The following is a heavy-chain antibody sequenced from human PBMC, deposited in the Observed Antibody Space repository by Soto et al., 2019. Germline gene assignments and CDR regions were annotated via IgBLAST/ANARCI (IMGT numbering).Heavy chain of an antibody. V-gene: IGHV3-23*01. CDR1: GFIFNNFA. D-gene: IGHD5-18*01. Sequence: VQLLESGGGLLQPGGSRRLSCVASGFIFNNFAMVWVRQAPGKGLEWVSSITASGGSTYYADSVRGRFTVSRDRSKSTVFLQMDRLSADDTAVYYCAKVTYSYAHGGFDIWGQGTMVIVSS. CDR3: AKVTYSYAHGGFDI. J-gene: IGHJ3*02. CDR2: ITASGGST.